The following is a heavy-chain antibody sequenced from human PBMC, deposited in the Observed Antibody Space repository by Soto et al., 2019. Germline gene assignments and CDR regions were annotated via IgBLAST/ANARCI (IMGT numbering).Heavy chain of an antibody. Sequence: EVQLLESGGGLVQPGGSLRLSCAASGFTFSSYAMSWVRQAPGKGLEWVSAISGSGGSTYYADSVKGRFTISRDNSKNALYMQMNSLRAEDTAVYYCAKDGITMVRGVIDYYSYYMDVWGKGTTVTVSS. CDR1: GFTFSSYA. J-gene: IGHJ6*03. CDR2: ISGSGGST. CDR3: AKDGITMVRGVIDYYSYYMDV. V-gene: IGHV3-23*01. D-gene: IGHD3-10*01.